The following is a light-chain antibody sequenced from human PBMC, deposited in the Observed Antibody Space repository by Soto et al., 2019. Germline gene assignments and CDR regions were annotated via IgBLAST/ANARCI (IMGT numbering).Light chain of an antibody. Sequence: DIQITQSPSSLSASVGDRVTITCRSSQCINSFLNWYQQKPGEAPKLLIYAASSLQGGVPSRFSGSGSGTYFTLTINSLQPEDFATYYCQQSYTTPRFTFGQGTKVDIK. CDR2: AAS. CDR3: QQSYTTPRFT. J-gene: IGKJ2*01. V-gene: IGKV1-39*01. CDR1: QCINSF.